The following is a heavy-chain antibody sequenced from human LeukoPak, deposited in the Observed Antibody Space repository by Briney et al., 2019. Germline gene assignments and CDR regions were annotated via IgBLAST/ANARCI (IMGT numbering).Heavy chain of an antibody. CDR1: GFTFSSYA. D-gene: IGHD1-26*01. J-gene: IGHJ4*02. CDR2: IKQDGSEK. V-gene: IGHV3-7*03. CDR3: ARATLTEYSGSYLDY. Sequence: PGGSLRLSCAASGFTFSSYAMSWVRQAPGKGLEWVANIKQDGSEKYYVDSVKGRFTISRDNAKNSLYLQMNSLRAEDTAVYYCARATLTEYSGSYLDYWGQGTLVTVSS.